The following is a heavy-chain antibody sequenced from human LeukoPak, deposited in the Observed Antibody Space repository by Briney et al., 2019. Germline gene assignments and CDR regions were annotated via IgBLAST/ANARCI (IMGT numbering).Heavy chain of an antibody. Sequence: GGSLRLSCAASGFTFSSHGMHWVRQAPGKGLDWAAVIWADGSITHHAESVKGRFTISRDNSKNMLHLQMNSVRVEDTAVYYCASLGNPYTSSWDLDYWGRGTLVTVSS. CDR2: IWADGSIT. V-gene: IGHV3-33*03. J-gene: IGHJ4*02. CDR3: ASLGNPYTSSWDLDY. CDR1: GFTFSSHG. D-gene: IGHD6-13*01.